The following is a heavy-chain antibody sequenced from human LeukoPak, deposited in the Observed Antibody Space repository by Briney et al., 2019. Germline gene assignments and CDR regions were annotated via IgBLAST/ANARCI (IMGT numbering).Heavy chain of an antibody. CDR1: GFTFSSYE. CDR3: AKGRGYSGNAADS. J-gene: IGHJ5*01. CDR2: MRGDGSTT. Sequence: PGGSLRLSCAASGFTFSSYEMNWVRQAPGKGLEWVSLMRGDGSTTYYADSVKGRFTISRDNSKNSLYLQMNSLRIEDTALYYCAKGRGYSGNAADSWGQGTLVTVSS. V-gene: IGHV3-43*02. D-gene: IGHD5-12*01.